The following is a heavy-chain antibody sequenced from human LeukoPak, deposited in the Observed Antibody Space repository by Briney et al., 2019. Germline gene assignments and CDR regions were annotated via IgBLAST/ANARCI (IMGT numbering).Heavy chain of an antibody. D-gene: IGHD3-22*01. CDR2: IIPIFGTA. J-gene: IGHJ6*03. CDR1: GGTFSSYA. CDR3: ARAKGYDSSGYYVRTQYYYYMDV. V-gene: IGHV1-69*06. Sequence: GASVKVSCKASGGTFSSYAISWVRQAPGQGLEWMGGIIPIFGTANYAQKFQGRVTITADKSTSTAYMELSSLRSEDTAVYYCARAKGYDSSGYYVRTQYYYYMDVWGKGTTVTVSS.